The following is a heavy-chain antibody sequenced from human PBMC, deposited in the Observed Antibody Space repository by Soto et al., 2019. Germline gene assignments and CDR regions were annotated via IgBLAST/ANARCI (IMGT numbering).Heavy chain of an antibody. D-gene: IGHD3-9*01. J-gene: IGHJ1*01. Sequence: GGSLRLSCAASGFTFTSYSVNWVRQAPGKGLEWVASISSGSVHIDFADSVKGRFTISRDDVTNSVSLQMDSLRVEDTGTYYCERYDAFKDFDWWGQGTMVTVSS. V-gene: IGHV3-21*01. CDR2: ISSGSVHI. CDR1: GFTFTSYS. CDR3: ERYDAFKDFDW.